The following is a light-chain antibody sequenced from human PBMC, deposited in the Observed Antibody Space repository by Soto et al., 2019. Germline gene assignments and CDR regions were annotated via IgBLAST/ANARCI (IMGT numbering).Light chain of an antibody. CDR3: SSYISSSTPI. V-gene: IGLV2-14*01. CDR1: SSDVGGYDY. J-gene: IGLJ2*01. Sequence: QSALTQPASVSGSPGQSITISCTGTSSDVGGYDYVSWYQQHPGKAPKLMIYDVSNRPSGVSNRFSGSKSVNTASLTISGLQAEDEADYFCSSYISSSTPIFGGGTKVTVL. CDR2: DVS.